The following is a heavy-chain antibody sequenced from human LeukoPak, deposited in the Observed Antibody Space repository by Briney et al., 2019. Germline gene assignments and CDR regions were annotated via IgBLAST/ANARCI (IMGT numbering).Heavy chain of an antibody. D-gene: IGHD1-26*01. V-gene: IGHV3-33*08. Sequence: GSSLRLSCAASGFIFSSYGMHWVRQAPGKGLEWVAVIWYDGSNKYYADSVKGRFTISRDNSKNTLYLQMNSLRAEDTAVYYCARPRYSGSYYEYFQHWGQGTLVTVSS. J-gene: IGHJ1*01. CDR3: ARPRYSGSYYEYFQH. CDR2: IWYDGSNK. CDR1: GFIFSSYG.